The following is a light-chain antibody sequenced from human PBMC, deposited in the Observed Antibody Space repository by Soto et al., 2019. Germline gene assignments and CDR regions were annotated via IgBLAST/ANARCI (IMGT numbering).Light chain of an antibody. J-gene: IGKJ1*01. Sequence: EIVLTQSPGTLSLSPGARATVSCRASQSVSSSYLAWYQQKPGQAPSLRLDGAFSRATGIPERLSGTGSGTDFTLTISTLEPEALAVYYCQPYDSSPSSSGQGTEVESK. CDR3: QPYDSSPSS. CDR1: QSVSSSY. CDR2: GAF. V-gene: IGKV3-20*01.